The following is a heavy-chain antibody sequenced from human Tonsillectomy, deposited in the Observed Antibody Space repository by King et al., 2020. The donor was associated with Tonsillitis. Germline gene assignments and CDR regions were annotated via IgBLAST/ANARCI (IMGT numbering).Heavy chain of an antibody. CDR3: ARSDDSSGYYHSPFDY. J-gene: IGHJ4*02. CDR1: GYIFTNYW. CDR2: IDPSDSYT. Sequence: VQLVESGAEVKKPGESLRISCKGSGYIFTNYWINWVRQMPGKGLEWMGNIDPSDSYTNYNPSFQGHVTISTDKSISTAYLQWSSLKATDTAIYYCARSDDSSGYYHSPFDYWGQGTLLTVSS. V-gene: IGHV5-10-1*03. D-gene: IGHD3-22*01.